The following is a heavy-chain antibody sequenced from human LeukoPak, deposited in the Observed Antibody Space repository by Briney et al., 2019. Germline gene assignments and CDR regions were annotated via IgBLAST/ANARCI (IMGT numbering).Heavy chain of an antibody. CDR1: GASISGSISGGTYY. V-gene: IGHV4-61*02. D-gene: IGHD1-14*01. CDR3: ARSTNRLDS. CDR2: MYNGGTT. J-gene: IGHJ4*02. Sequence: SETLSLTCTVSGASISGSISGGTYYLNWIRQPAGKGLEWIGRMYNGGTTINYSPSLKCRVTISVDTSKNQFSLNVTSVTAADTAVYYCARSTNRLDSWGQGTLVTVSS.